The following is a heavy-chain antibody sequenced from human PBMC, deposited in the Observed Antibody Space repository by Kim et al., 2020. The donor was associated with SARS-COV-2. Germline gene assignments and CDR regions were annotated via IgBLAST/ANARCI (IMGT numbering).Heavy chain of an antibody. Sequence: LKSRVTISVDTSKNQFSLKLSSVTAADTAVYYCAGQVRGGIAVAKPYYFDYWGQGTLVTVSS. V-gene: IGHV4-39*01. J-gene: IGHJ4*02. CDR3: AGQVRGGIAVAKPYYFDY. D-gene: IGHD6-19*01.